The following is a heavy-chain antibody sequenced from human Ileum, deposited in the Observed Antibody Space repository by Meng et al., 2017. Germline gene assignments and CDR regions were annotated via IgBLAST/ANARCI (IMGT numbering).Heavy chain of an antibody. Sequence: QLELQESGPGVVRPVETLSLICTVSGGSVSSDGFQWGWVRQPPGKGLEWIGYASTNYNPSLKSRVTISLDTSKNQFSLELSSVTAADTAVYYCARDHWGSLDYWGQGILVTVSS. CDR3: ARDHWGSLDY. D-gene: IGHD7-27*01. V-gene: IGHV4-61*08. CDR2: AST. CDR1: GGSVSSDGFQ. J-gene: IGHJ4*02.